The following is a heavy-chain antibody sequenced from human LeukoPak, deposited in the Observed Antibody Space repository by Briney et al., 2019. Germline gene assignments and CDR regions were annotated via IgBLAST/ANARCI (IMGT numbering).Heavy chain of an antibody. V-gene: IGHV4-34*01. CDR2: INHSGST. Sequence: SETLSLTCAVYGGSFSGYYWSWIRQPPGKGLEWIGEINHSGSTNYNPSLKSRVTIDKSKNQFSLKLDSVTAADTAVYFCARDYDSRASSWGQGTLVTVSS. CDR3: ARDYDSRASS. CDR1: GGSFSGYY. D-gene: IGHD3-22*01. J-gene: IGHJ5*02.